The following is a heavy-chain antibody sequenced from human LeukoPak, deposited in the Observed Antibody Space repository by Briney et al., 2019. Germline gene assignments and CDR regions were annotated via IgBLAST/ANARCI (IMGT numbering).Heavy chain of an antibody. CDR1: GASISSFY. CDR3: ARGPFDY. CDR2: INYSGST. Sequence: SETLSLTCTISGASISSFYWSWIRQPPGKGLEWIGSINYSGSTNYNPSLKSRVTISVDTSKNQFSLKLSSVTAADTAVYYCARGPFDYWGQGTLVTVSS. V-gene: IGHV4-59*12. J-gene: IGHJ4*02.